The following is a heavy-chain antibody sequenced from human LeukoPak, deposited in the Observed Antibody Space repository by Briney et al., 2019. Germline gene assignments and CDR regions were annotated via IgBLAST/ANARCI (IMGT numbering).Heavy chain of an antibody. Sequence: PSETLSLTCTVSGGSIFSYYWNWIRQPPGKGLEWIGYIYPNGITSYNPSLRSRGTISIATSKNQFSLRLRSVTAADTAIYYCARHVYYDTSGYYPTSGYFDLWGRGTLVSVSS. CDR3: ARHVYYDTSGYYPTSGYFDL. V-gene: IGHV4-4*08. CDR1: GGSIFSYY. D-gene: IGHD3-22*01. CDR2: IYPNGIT. J-gene: IGHJ2*01.